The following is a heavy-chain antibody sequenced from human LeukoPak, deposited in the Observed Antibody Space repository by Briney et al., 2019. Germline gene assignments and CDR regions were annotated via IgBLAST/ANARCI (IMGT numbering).Heavy chain of an antibody. CDR1: GGSISTSNYY. Sequence: SETLSLTCTVSGGSISTSNYYWGWIRQPPGKGLEWIGNIFYSGSTYYSPSLKSRVTMSVDTSKNQFSLRLGSVNAADTAVYYCARDILATSIAAPYYWGQGTLVTVSS. CDR2: IFYSGST. V-gene: IGHV4-39*07. D-gene: IGHD6-13*01. J-gene: IGHJ4*02. CDR3: ARDILATSIAAPYY.